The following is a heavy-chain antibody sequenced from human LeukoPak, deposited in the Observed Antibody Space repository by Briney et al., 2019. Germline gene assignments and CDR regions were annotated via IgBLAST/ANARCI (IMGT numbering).Heavy chain of an antibody. CDR3: ARDLSSSGYSSSWYVGPYFDY. Sequence: GGSLRLSCAASGFTFSNRAMTWVRQAAGKGLEWVSSVSDSGSNTYYADSVKGRFTISRDDSKNTVYLQMDSLRAEDTAVYYCARDLSSSGYSSSWYVGPYFDYWGQGTLVTVSS. D-gene: IGHD6-13*01. J-gene: IGHJ4*02. CDR1: GFTFSNRA. CDR2: VSDSGSNT. V-gene: IGHV3-23*01.